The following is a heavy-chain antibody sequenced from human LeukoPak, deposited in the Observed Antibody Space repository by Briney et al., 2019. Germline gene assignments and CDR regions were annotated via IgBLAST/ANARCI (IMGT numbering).Heavy chain of an antibody. CDR2: INHSGST. CDR3: ARLYGSGENYFDY. Sequence: PSETLSLTCAVYGGSFSGYYWSWIRQPPGRGLEWIGEINHSGSTNYNPSLKSRVTISVDTSKNQFSLKLSSVTAADTSVYYCARLYGSGENYFDYWGQGTLVTVSS. D-gene: IGHD3-10*01. J-gene: IGHJ4*02. CDR1: GGSFSGYY. V-gene: IGHV4-34*01.